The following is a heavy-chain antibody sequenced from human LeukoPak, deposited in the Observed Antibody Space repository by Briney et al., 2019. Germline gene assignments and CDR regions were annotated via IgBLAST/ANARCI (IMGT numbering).Heavy chain of an antibody. CDR3: ARGDYNDGGGYLDH. D-gene: IGHD3-22*01. J-gene: IGHJ5*02. Sequence: PSQTLSLTCTVSGGSIFSGDYYGSWIRQPPGKGLEWIGYIYYNGITYFNPSLESRVSMSVDTSKNQFSLNLSSVTAADTAVYYCARGDYNDGGGYLDHWGQGALVTVSS. CDR2: IYYNGIT. CDR1: GGSIFSGDYY. V-gene: IGHV4-30-4*01.